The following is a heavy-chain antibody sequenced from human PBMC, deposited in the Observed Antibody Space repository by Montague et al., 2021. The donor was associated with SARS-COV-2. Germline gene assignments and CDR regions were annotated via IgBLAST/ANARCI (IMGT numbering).Heavy chain of an antibody. CDR1: GGSISSSSYY. CDR2: IYYSGST. V-gene: IGHV4-39*01. D-gene: IGHD3-10*01. J-gene: IGHJ4*02. CDR3: ARQASGWFGTVREDYFDY. Sequence: SETRSLTCTVSGGSISSSSYYWGWIRQPPGKGLERIGSIYYSGSTYYTPSLKSRVTISVDTSKNQFSLKLSSVTAADTAVYYCARQASGWFGTVREDYFDYWGQGTLVTASS.